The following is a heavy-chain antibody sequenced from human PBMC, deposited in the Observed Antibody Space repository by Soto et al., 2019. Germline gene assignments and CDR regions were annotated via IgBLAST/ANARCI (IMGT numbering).Heavy chain of an antibody. V-gene: IGHV3-73*01. D-gene: IGHD3-22*01. J-gene: IGHJ6*02. CDR2: IRSKANSYAT. CDR3: TRHGTADYYDSSGYYLGPPVHYGMDV. CDR1: GFTFSGSA. Sequence: GGSLRLSCAASGFTFSGSAMHWVRQASGKGLEWVGRIRSKANSYATAYAASVKGRFTISRDDSKNTAYLQMNSLKTEDTAVYYCTRHGTADYYDSSGYYLGPPVHYGMDVWGQGTTVTVSS.